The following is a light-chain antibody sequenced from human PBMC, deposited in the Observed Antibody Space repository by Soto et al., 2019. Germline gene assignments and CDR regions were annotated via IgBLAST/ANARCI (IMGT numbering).Light chain of an antibody. Sequence: QPVLTQPPSVSGAPGQRVTISCTGSSSNIGAGYDVHWYQQYPGTAPKLLIYSNNNRPSGVPDRFSGFKSDTSASLAITGLQTEDEADYYCQSYDTSLSGSLFGGGTKVTVL. CDR3: QSYDTSLSGSL. J-gene: IGLJ2*01. CDR2: SNN. CDR1: SSNIGAGYD. V-gene: IGLV1-40*01.